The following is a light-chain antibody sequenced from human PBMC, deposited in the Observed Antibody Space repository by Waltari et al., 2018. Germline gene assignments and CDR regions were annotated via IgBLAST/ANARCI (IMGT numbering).Light chain of an antibody. J-gene: IGKJ2*01. CDR1: QSINSW. CDR3: QQYNSHSQT. CDR2: KAS. Sequence: DIQIAQSASTLSASVGDRGTIACRASQSINSWLAWDQQKPGKAPKLLIEKASTLQSGVPSRFSGSGAGTEYTLTISSLQPDDFATYYCQQYNSHSQTFGRGTKLEI. V-gene: IGKV1-5*03.